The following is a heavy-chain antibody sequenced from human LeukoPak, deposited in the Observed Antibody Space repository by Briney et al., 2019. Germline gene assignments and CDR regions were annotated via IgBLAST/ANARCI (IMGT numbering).Heavy chain of an antibody. CDR3: PRRNAYFYYMHV. CDR2: IYYSGST. CDR1: GGSISSSSYY. J-gene: IGHJ6*03. V-gene: IGHV4-39*01. Sequence: SETLSLTCTVSGGSISSSSYYWGWIRQPPGKGLVWIGSIYYSGSTFYNPSIKSRSTISVDTSKNQFSLKLSSVPAADTAVYYCPRRNAYFYYMHVWGEGATVTVSS.